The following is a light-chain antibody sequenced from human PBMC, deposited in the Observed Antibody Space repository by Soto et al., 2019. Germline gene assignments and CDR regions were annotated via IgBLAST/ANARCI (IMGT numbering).Light chain of an antibody. Sequence: DIEMTQSPSTLSASVGDRVTITCRASQSVTTWLAWYQQKPGKAPKLLVYKATNVQTGVPSSFRGSGSGTEFSLTISSLQTEDFAIYYCQQYNYYQYTFGQGTRLEIK. J-gene: IGKJ2*01. V-gene: IGKV1-5*03. CDR2: KAT. CDR1: QSVTTW. CDR3: QQYNYYQYT.